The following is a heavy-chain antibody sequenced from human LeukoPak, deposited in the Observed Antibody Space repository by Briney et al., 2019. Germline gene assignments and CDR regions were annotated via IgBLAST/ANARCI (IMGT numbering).Heavy chain of an antibody. CDR3: ARGVSSGYYYYYMDV. Sequence: PSESLSLTSTVSGGSVSSYYWSWIRQPPGKGLEWIGYIYYSGSTNYNPSLKSRVTISVDTSKNQFSLKLSSVTAADTAVYYCARGVSSGYYYYYMDVWRKGTMVTVSS. J-gene: IGHJ6*03. CDR2: IYYSGST. D-gene: IGHD6-6*01. CDR1: GGSVSSYY. V-gene: IGHV4-59*02.